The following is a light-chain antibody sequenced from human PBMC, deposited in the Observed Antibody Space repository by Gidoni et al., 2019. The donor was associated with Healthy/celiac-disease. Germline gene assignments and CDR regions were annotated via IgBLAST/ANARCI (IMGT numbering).Light chain of an antibody. CDR1: QSVLYSSNNKNY. CDR3: QQYYSTPPWT. CDR2: WAS. V-gene: IGKV4-1*01. J-gene: IGKJ1*01. Sequence: DIVMTQSPDSLAVSLGVRATINCKSSQSVLYSSNNKNYLAWYQQKPGPPPKLLIYWASTRESGVPDRFSGSGSGTDFTLTISSLQAEDVAVYYCQQYYSTPPWTFGQGTKVEIK.